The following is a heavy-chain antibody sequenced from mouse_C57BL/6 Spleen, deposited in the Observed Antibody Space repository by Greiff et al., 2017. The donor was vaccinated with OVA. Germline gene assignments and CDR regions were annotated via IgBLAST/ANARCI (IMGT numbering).Heavy chain of an antibody. CDR3: ARGNYYGDAY. V-gene: IGHV1-50*01. CDR2: IDPSDSYT. D-gene: IGHD1-1*01. CDR1: GYTFTSYW. Sequence: QVQLQQSGAELVKPGASVKLSCKASGYTFTSYWMQWVKQRPGQGLEWIGEIDPSDSYTNYNQKFKGKATLTVDTSSSTAYMQLSSLTSEDSAVYYCARGNYYGDAYWGQGTLVTVSA. J-gene: IGHJ3*01.